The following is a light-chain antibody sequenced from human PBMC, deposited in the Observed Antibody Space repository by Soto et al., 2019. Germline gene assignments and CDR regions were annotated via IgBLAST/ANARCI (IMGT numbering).Light chain of an antibody. Sequence: EIVLTQSPGTLSLSPGERAILSCRASQSVSSSYLAWYRQKPGQAPSLLIYGASSRATGIPDRFSGSGSGTDFTLTISRLEPEDFAVYYCQQYVSSPWAFGQGTKVDIK. J-gene: IGKJ1*01. CDR2: GAS. CDR1: QSVSSSY. V-gene: IGKV3-20*01. CDR3: QQYVSSPWA.